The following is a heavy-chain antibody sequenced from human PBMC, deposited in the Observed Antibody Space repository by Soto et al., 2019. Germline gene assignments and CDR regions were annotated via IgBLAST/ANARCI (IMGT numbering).Heavy chain of an antibody. J-gene: IGHJ6*02. CDR1: GFIFSGYW. V-gene: IGHV3-74*03. CDR3: ARELPTTIRGGYYYSYGMDV. CDR2: LHSDGSTT. Sequence: GGSLRLSCAASGFIFSGYWMHWVRQAPGKGLVWVSRLHSDGSTTTYADSVKGRFTISRDNAKNTLYLQINSLRADDTAVYYCARELPTTIRGGYYYSYGMDVWGQGTTVTVS. D-gene: IGHD2-2*02.